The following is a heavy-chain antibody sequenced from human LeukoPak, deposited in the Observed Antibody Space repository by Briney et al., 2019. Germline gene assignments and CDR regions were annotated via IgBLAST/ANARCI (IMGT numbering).Heavy chain of an antibody. CDR2: ISYDGSNE. V-gene: IGHV3-30-3*01. J-gene: IGHJ4*02. D-gene: IGHD3-10*01. Sequence: PGGSLRLSCAASGFPFSNYAMNWVRQAPGKGLEWVTVISYDGSNEYYADSVKGRFTISRDNSKNTLYLQMNSLRAEDTAVYYCARAGDYGSGSFRWRHFDSWGQGTLVTVSS. CDR3: ARAGDYGSGSFRWRHFDS. CDR1: GFPFSNYA.